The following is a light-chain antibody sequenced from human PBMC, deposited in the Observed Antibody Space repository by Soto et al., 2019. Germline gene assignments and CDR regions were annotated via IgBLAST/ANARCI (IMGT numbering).Light chain of an antibody. J-gene: IGKJ1*01. CDR2: AAS. V-gene: IGKV1-9*01. CDR3: QQLNSYPRT. Sequence: DIQLTKSPSFLSASVGDRVTITCRASQGSSSYLAWYQQKPGKAPNLLIYAASTLQSGVPSRFSGSGSGTEFTLTISSLQPEDFTTYYCQQLNSYPRTFGQGTKVEIK. CDR1: QGSSSY.